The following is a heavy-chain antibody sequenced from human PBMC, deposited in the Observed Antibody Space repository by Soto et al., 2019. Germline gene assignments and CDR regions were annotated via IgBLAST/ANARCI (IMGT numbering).Heavy chain of an antibody. V-gene: IGHV2-5*02. Sequence: GPTQVKPRQTLTLTCTFSGFSLTTSGVDVGWIRQSPGKAPEWLALIYWDDDKRYSPSLKSRLTITKDTSKNQVVLTMADLDPADTATYYCAHRVLRTVFGLVTTTAIYFDFWGQGTPVAVSS. D-gene: IGHD3-3*01. J-gene: IGHJ4*02. CDR2: IYWDDDK. CDR1: GFSLTTSGVD. CDR3: AHRVLRTVFGLVTTTAIYFDF.